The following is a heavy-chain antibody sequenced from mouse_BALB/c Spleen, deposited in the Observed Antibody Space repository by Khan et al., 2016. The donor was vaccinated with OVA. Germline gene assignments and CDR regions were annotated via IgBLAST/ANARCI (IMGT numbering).Heavy chain of an antibody. CDR2: INTYTGEP. J-gene: IGHJ4*01. CDR3: ARTHYFSFTLDY. V-gene: IGHV9-3-1*01. D-gene: IGHD1-1*01. CDR1: GYSFTNYG. Sequence: QIQLVQSGPELKKPGETVKISCKASGYSFTNYGMNWVKQSPGKALKWMGWINTYTGEPTYADEFKGRFAFPLETSANTAYLQLNILQNEDTATYVCARTHYFSFTLDYWGQGTSVTVSS.